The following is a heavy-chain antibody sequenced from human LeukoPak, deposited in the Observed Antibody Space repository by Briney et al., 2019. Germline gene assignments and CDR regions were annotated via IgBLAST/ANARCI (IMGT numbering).Heavy chain of an antibody. V-gene: IGHV4-59*08. CDR3: ASGGYCSGGSCYVDAFDI. CDR2: IYYSGST. Sequence: PSETLSLTCTVSGGSISSYYWSWIRQPPGKGLEWIGYIYYSGSTNYNPSLKSRVTISVDTSKYQFSLKLSSVTAADTAVYYCASGGYCSGGSCYVDAFDIWGQGTMVTVSS. D-gene: IGHD2-15*01. J-gene: IGHJ3*02. CDR1: GGSISSYY.